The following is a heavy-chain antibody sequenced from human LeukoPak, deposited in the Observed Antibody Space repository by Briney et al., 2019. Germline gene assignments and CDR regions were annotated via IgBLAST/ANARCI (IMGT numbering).Heavy chain of an antibody. V-gene: IGHV3-7*03. J-gene: IGHJ3*01. Sequence: GRSLRLSCAVSGFTFSGFWMSWSRQAPGKGLEWVASINSDGSEGYYADIVKGRFTISRDNAKNSLYLQINSLRAEDTAVYYCARSSYSSSSSVWGQGTMVTVSS. D-gene: IGHD6-6*01. CDR3: ARSSYSSSSSV. CDR1: GFTFSGFW. CDR2: INSDGSEG.